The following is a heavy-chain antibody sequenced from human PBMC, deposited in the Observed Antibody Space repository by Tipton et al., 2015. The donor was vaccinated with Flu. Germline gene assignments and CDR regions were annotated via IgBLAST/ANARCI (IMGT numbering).Heavy chain of an antibody. J-gene: IGHJ4*02. CDR1: GYKFTDYW. CDR3: ARPLAVAGVRGWDS. CDR2: IYPGDSDT. V-gene: IGHV5-51*03. Sequence: QLVQSGAEVKKPGESLKISCKGSGYKFTDYWIGWVRQMPGRGLEWMGIIYPGDSDTRYSPSFQGQVTISVDKSISTAYLQWSSLKTSDPAVYYCARPLAVAGVRGWDSLGRGTLATVSS. D-gene: IGHD6-19*01.